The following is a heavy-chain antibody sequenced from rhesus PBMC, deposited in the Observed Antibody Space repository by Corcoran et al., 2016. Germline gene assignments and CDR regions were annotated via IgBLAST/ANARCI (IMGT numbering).Heavy chain of an antibody. Sequence: QVQLQESGPGVVKPSETLSLTCAVSGGSIGGYYYWSWIRPPPGKGLAWIGSIYSNSRSTNYNTTLKSRVTISKDTSKNQFSLKLSSVTATDTAVYYCARDSNYRYFDYWGQGVLVTVSS. V-gene: IGHV4S12*01. CDR1: GGSIGGYYY. D-gene: IGHD4-23*01. CDR2: IYSNSRST. CDR3: ARDSNYRYFDY. J-gene: IGHJ4*01.